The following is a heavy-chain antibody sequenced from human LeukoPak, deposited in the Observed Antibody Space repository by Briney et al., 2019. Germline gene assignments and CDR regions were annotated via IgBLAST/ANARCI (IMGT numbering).Heavy chain of an antibody. CDR3: ARPGGSGSLYAFDI. D-gene: IGHD3-10*01. Sequence: GGSLRLSCAASGFTFSSYWMHWVRQAPGKGLVWVSRINSDGSSTSYADSVKGRVTISRDNAKNTLYLQMNSLRAEDTAVYYCARPGGSGSLYAFDIWGQGTMVTVSS. J-gene: IGHJ3*02. V-gene: IGHV3-74*01. CDR2: INSDGSST. CDR1: GFTFSSYW.